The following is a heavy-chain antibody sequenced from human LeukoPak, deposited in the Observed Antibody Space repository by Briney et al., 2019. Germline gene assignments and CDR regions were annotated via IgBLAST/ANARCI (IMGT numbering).Heavy chain of an antibody. CDR2: IYTSGST. CDR3: ARDSGWYPGLDY. J-gene: IGHJ4*02. D-gene: IGHD6-19*01. Sequence: PSQTLSLTCTVSGGSISSGSYYWSWIRQPAGKGLESIGRIYTSGSTNYNPSLKSRVTISVDTSKNQFSLKLSSVTAADTAVYYCARDSGWYPGLDYWGQGTLVTVSS. CDR1: GGSISSGSYY. V-gene: IGHV4-61*02.